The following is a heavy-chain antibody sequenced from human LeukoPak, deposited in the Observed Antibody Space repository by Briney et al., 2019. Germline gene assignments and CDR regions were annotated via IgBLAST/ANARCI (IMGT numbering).Heavy chain of an antibody. CDR1: GGSSSGYS. Sequence: PETLSLTCAVYGGSSSGYSWSWIRQPPRKGLGWIGEINHSGSTNYNPSLKSRVTISVDTSKNQFSLKLSSVTAADTAVYYCARAVYYYYYYMDVWGKGTTVTVSS. CDR2: INHSGST. V-gene: IGHV4-34*01. J-gene: IGHJ6*03. CDR3: ARAVYYYYYYMDV.